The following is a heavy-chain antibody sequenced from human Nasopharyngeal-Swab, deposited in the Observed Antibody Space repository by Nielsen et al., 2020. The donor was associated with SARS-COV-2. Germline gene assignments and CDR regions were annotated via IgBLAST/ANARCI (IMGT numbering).Heavy chain of an antibody. D-gene: IGHD3-3*01. Sequence: ASVKVSCKVSGYTFTSYDINWVRQGTGQGLEWMGWMNPNSGNTGYAQKFQGRVTMTRNTSISTAYMELSSLRSEDTAVYYCARGGPTYYDFWSGPYGMDVWGQGTTVTVSS. V-gene: IGHV1-8*01. CDR3: ARGGPTYYDFWSGPYGMDV. CDR1: GYTFTSYD. CDR2: MNPNSGNT. J-gene: IGHJ6*02.